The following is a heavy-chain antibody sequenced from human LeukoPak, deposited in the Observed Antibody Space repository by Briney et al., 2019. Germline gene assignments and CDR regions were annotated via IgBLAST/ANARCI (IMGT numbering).Heavy chain of an antibody. CDR3: ARGVATIFGVVIILDWFDP. CDR1: GGSISSGGYY. CDR2: IYYSGST. J-gene: IGHJ5*02. Sequence: PSQTLSPTCTVSGGSISSGGYYWSWIRQHPGKGLEWIGYIYYSGSTYYSPSLKSRVTISVDTSKNQFSLKLSSVTAADTAVYYCARGVATIFGVVIILDWFDPWGQGTLVTVSS. D-gene: IGHD3-3*01. V-gene: IGHV4-31*03.